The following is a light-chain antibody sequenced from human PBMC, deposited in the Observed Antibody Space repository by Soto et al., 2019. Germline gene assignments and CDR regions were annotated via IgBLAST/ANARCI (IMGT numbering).Light chain of an antibody. CDR1: QSVSSSY. CDR3: QQRSNWPLLT. Sequence: IVLTQSPGTLSLSPGERATLSCRASQSVSSSYLAWYQQKPSQSPRLVIYGGSTRAIGIPARFSGSGSGTDFTLTISSLEPEDFAVYYCQQRSNWPLLTFGGGTKVDIK. CDR2: GGS. J-gene: IGKJ4*01. V-gene: IGKV3D-20*02.